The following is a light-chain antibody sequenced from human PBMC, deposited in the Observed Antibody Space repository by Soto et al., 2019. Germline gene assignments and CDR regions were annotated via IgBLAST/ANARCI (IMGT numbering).Light chain of an antibody. CDR3: QQYKSSPIT. CDR1: HIVLYNANNKNY. V-gene: IGKV4-1*01. CDR2: WAS. J-gene: IGKJ5*01. Sequence: DIVMTQSPDSLAVPLVESSTISCKSSHIVLYNANNKNYLGWYQKKVGQPPRLLIHWASTRESGVPDRFSGNGSGTDFTLTISSLQAEDVAVYYCQQYKSSPITFGQGTRLEIK.